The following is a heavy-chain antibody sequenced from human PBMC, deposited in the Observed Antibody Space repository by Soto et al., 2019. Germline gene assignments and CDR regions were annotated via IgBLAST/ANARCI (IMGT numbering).Heavy chain of an antibody. D-gene: IGHD3-10*01. Sequence: SDTLSLTCTVSGCSISSSSYYWGWIRQPPGKGLEWIGSIYYSGSTYYNPSLKSRVTISVDTSKNQFSLKLSSVTAADTAVYYCARFAYGSGSYYGYYYRMAVWGQGTTVTVS. J-gene: IGHJ6*02. V-gene: IGHV4-39*01. CDR3: ARFAYGSGSYYGYYYRMAV. CDR1: GCSISSSSYY. CDR2: IYYSGST.